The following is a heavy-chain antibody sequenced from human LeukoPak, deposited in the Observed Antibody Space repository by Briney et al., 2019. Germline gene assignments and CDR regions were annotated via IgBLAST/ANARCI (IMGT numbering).Heavy chain of an antibody. V-gene: IGHV3-7*01. D-gene: IGHD6-6*01. CDR3: ARDSAYYSTSSFVDY. CDR2: IKQDGSEK. CDR1: GFTFSSYW. Sequence: PGGSLRLSCAASGFTFSSYWMTWVRQAPGKGLEWVANIKQDGSEKYYVDSVKGRFTISGDNAKNSLYLQMNSLRAEDTAVYYCARDSAYYSTSSFVDYWGQGTLATVSS. J-gene: IGHJ4*02.